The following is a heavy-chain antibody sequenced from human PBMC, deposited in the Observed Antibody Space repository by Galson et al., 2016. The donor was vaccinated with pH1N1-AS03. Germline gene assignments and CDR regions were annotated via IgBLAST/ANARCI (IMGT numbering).Heavy chain of an antibody. Sequence: SVKVSCKASGDTFSNYAISWVRQAPGQGLEWMGGVIPTLGITKHAQNFQDRVTITADKSTSTVYLELSSLRSEDTAAYYCARDRYFSGCSYEGWFDPWGPGTLVTVSS. CDR3: ARDRYFSGCSYEGWFDP. V-gene: IGHV1-69*10. CDR1: GDTFSNYA. CDR2: VIPTLGIT. D-gene: IGHD3-16*02. J-gene: IGHJ5*02.